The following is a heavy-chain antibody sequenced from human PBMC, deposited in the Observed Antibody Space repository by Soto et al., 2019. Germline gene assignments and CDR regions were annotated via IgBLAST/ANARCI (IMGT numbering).Heavy chain of an antibody. J-gene: IGHJ4*02. CDR1: GCTFTSYA. D-gene: IGHD3-16*02. CDR2: INAGNGNT. Sequence: ASVKVSCKASGCTFTSYAMHWVRQAPGQRLEWMGWINAGNGNTKYSQKFQGRVTITRDTSASTAYMELSSLRSEDTAVYYCARFAQSSYYFDYWGQGTLVTVSS. V-gene: IGHV1-3*01. CDR3: ARFAQSSYYFDY.